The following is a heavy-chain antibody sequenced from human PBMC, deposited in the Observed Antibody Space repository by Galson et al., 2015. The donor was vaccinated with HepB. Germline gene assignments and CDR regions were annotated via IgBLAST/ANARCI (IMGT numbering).Heavy chain of an antibody. CDR1: GFTFGSTA. D-gene: IGHD4-17*01. CDR2: ISANGGSR. Sequence: SLRLSCAASGFTFGSTAMTWVRQAPGKGLEWVSGISANGGSRFYAESVKGRFTISRDNSKNTLSFQMNSLRAEGTAVHYCAKGYGLFDLWGQGTLVTVSS. CDR3: AKGYGLFDL. V-gene: IGHV3-23*01. J-gene: IGHJ5*02.